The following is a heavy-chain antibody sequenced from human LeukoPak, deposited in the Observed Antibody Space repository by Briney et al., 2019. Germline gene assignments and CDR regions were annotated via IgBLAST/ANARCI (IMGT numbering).Heavy chain of an antibody. Sequence: ASVKVSCKASGYTFTGYYMHWVRQAPGQGLEWMGWINPNSGGTNYAQKFQGRVTMIRDTSISTAYMELSRLRSDDTAVYYCARDLPHARFLERKGWFDPWGQGTLVTVSS. CDR2: INPNSGGT. V-gene: IGHV1-2*02. J-gene: IGHJ5*02. CDR3: ARDLPHARFLERKGWFDP. CDR1: GYTFTGYY. D-gene: IGHD3-3*01.